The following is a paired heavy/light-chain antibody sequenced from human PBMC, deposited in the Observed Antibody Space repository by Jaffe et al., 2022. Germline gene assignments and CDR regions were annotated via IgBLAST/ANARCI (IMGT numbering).Heavy chain of an antibody. CDR2: IRDKGHSDTT. CDR1: GFTLSDYY. CDR3: ARQPPGQNSFEY. D-gene: IGHD1-1*01. Sequence: EVQLVESGGDLVQPGGSLRLSCAGSGFTLSDYYMDWVRQAPGKGLEWVGRIRDKGHSDTTEYAASVKGRFTISRDDSKNSLSLQMNSLKTEDTAVYYCARQPPGQNSFEYWGQGTLVTVSS. V-gene: IGHV3-72*01. J-gene: IGHJ4*02.
Light chain of an antibody. CDR3: QQYQNYPLT. CDR2: HAS. Sequence: DIQMTQSPSSLSASIGDSVTITCRASQGISIFLAWFQQKPGKAPKSLIYHASTLQGGVPSKFSGSGSGTDFTLTISSLQPEDFATYYCQQYQNYPLTFGGGTKVEIK. V-gene: IGKV1-16*02. CDR1: QGISIF. J-gene: IGKJ4*01.